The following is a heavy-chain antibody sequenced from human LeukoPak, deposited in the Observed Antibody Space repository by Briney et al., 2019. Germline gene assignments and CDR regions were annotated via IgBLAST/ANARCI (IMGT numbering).Heavy chain of an antibody. D-gene: IGHD2-2*01. Sequence: GGSLRLSCAASGFTFSSYWMHWVRQATGKGLVWVSRIASDGSSTTYADSVKGRFTISRDNAKNTLYLQMNSLRAEDTAVYYGACYGAQLPLWGQGTMVTVSS. CDR1: GFTFSSYW. CDR2: IASDGSST. CDR3: ACYGAQLPL. J-gene: IGHJ3*01. V-gene: IGHV3-74*01.